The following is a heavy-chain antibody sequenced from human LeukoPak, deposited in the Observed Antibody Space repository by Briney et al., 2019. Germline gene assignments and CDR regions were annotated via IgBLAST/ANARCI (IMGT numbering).Heavy chain of an antibody. V-gene: IGHV3-21*01. J-gene: IGHJ4*02. D-gene: IGHD3-10*01. Sequence: GGSLRLSCAASGFTFSSYSMNWVRQAPGKGLEWVSSISSSSSYIYYADPVKGRFTISRDNSKDTLYLQMNTLRAEDTAVYYCAKDSRTYYYGSGSFFLPKRPLGYFDSWGQGTLVIVSS. CDR2: ISSSSSYI. CDR3: AKDSRTYYYGSGSFFLPKRPLGYFDS. CDR1: GFTFSSYS.